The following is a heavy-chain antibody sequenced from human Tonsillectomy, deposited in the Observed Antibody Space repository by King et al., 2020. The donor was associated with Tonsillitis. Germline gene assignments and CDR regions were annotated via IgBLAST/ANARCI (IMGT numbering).Heavy chain of an antibody. CDR2: ISGGGDIR. CDR1: GFTFINHA. Sequence: VQLVESGGGLVQPGGSLRLSCAASGFTFINHAMNWVRQAPGKGLEWVSRISGGGDIRYYTDSVKGRFTISRDNSKNTLYLQMSSLGGEDTAVYYCAKSDCGHGGCKLMDYWGQGALVTVSS. J-gene: IGHJ4*02. V-gene: IGHV3-23*04. CDR3: AKSDCGHGGCKLMDY. D-gene: IGHD6-19*01.